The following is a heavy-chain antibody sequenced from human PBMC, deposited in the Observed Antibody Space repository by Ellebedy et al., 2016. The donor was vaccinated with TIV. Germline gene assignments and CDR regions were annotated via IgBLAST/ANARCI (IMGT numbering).Heavy chain of an antibody. CDR3: ARRASYGDYAVQVNPWFDP. V-gene: IGHV3-7*01. CDR2: IRQEGDEI. J-gene: IGHJ5*02. D-gene: IGHD4-17*01. CDR1: GFNFSSYW. Sequence: GESLKISCAASGFNFSSYWMTWVRQAPGKGLEWVAKIRQEGDEIYYVESVKGRFTISRDNAKNSLFLQMNSLRVEDTAVYYCARRASYGDYAVQVNPWFDPWGQGTQVTVSS.